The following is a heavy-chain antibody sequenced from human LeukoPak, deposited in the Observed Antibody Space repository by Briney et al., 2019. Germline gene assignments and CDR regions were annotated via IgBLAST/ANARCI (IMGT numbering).Heavy chain of an antibody. J-gene: IGHJ4*02. CDR1: GGTFSSYA. CDR3: ARVSSYSSSWYPCDY. CDR2: ISAYNGNT. V-gene: IGHV1-18*01. Sequence: ASVKVPCKASGGTFSSYAISWVRQAPGQGLEWMGWISAYNGNTNYAQKLQGRVTMTTDTSTSTAYMELRSLRSDDTAVYYCARVSSYSSSWYPCDYWGQGTLVTVSS. D-gene: IGHD6-13*01.